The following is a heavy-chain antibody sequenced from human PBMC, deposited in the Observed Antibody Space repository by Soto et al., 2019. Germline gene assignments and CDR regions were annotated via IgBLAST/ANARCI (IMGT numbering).Heavy chain of an antibody. CDR1: GYTFTSYG. Sequence: QVQLVQSGAEVKKPGASVKVSCKASGYTFTSYGISWVRQAPGQGLEWMGWISAYTGNTNYAQKLQGRVTMTTDTSTSTAYLGLRSMRSQDTAVYFCARDPGFRSDYWGQGTLVTVSS. V-gene: IGHV1-18*01. J-gene: IGHJ4*02. D-gene: IGHD3-9*01. CDR3: ARDPGFRSDY. CDR2: ISAYTGNT.